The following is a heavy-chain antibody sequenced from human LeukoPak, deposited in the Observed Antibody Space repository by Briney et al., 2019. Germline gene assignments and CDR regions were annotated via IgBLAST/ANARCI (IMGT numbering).Heavy chain of an antibody. CDR3: ARDSSGYDTLDY. V-gene: IGHV4-59*01. Sequence: PSETLSLTCTVSGGSISSYYWSWIRQPPGKGPEWIGYIYYSGSTYYNPSLKSRVTISVDTSKNQFSLKLSSVTAADTAVYYCARDSSGYDTLDYWAREPWSPSPQ. D-gene: IGHD5-12*01. J-gene: IGHJ4*02. CDR1: GGSISSYY. CDR2: IYYSGST.